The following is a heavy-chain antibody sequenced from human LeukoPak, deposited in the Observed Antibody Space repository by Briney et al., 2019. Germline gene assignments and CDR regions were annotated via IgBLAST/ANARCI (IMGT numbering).Heavy chain of an antibody. V-gene: IGHV4-34*01. Sequence: SETLSLTCAVYGGSFSGYYWSWIRQPPGKGLEWIGEINHSGSTNYNPSLKSRVTISVDTSKNQFSLKLSCVTAADTAVYYCARGRLWVRGNNWFDPWGQGTLVTVSS. CDR1: GGSFSGYY. CDR2: INHSGST. D-gene: IGHD3-10*01. CDR3: ARGRLWVRGNNWFDP. J-gene: IGHJ5*02.